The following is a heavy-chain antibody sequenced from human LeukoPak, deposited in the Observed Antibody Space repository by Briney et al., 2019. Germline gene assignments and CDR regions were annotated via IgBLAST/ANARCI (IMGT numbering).Heavy chain of an antibody. V-gene: IGHV3-30*04. CDR1: GFTFNSNA. Sequence: GGSLRLSCSASGFTFNSNAMHWARQAPGKGLEWVSAISCGGSNQFYADSVKGRFTISRANSKNKLYLHMNSLRDEDKGVYYGARDYRVGWTGDECFAIEYWGQGTLVTVSS. CDR3: ARDYRVGWTGDECFAIEY. D-gene: IGHD3/OR15-3a*01. CDR2: ISCGGSNQ. J-gene: IGHJ4*02.